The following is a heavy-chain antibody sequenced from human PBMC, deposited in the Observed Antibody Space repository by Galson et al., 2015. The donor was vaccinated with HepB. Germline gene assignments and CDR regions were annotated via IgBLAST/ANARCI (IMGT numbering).Heavy chain of an antibody. D-gene: IGHD6-13*01. CDR3: ARDPWRDSNSWQTKEDR. Sequence: SLRLSCAASGVSFRTYWMSWVRQAPGKGLEWVANIKEDGSEKYYVDSVKGRFTISRDNANNSLYLQMNSLRAEDTAVYYCARDPWRDSNSWQTKEDRWGQGTLVTVSS. CDR2: IKEDGSEK. CDR1: GVSFRTYW. J-gene: IGHJ5*02. V-gene: IGHV3-7*01.